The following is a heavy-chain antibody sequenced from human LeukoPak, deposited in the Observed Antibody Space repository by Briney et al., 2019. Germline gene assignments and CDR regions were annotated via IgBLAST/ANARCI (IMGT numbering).Heavy chain of an antibody. CDR1: GFTFSSYG. V-gene: IGHV3-64D*06. CDR2: ISSTGGST. D-gene: IGHD6-19*01. J-gene: IGHJ5*02. CDR3: LKAPNSGWYSPWFDP. Sequence: GGSLRLSCAASGFTFSSYGMHWVRQAPGKGLEYVSAISSTGGSTFYADSVKGRFTISRDNSKNMIYLQMSSLRPEDTAVYYCLKAPNSGWYSPWFDPWGQGILVTVSS.